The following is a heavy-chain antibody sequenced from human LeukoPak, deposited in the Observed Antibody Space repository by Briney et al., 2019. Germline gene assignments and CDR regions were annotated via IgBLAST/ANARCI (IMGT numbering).Heavy chain of an antibody. CDR2: VNHSGST. CDR1: GGSFSGYY. V-gene: IGHV4-34*01. CDR3: ARCRTGIMITFGGVISRPYYFDY. J-gene: IGHJ4*02. Sequence: SETLSLTCAVYGGSFSGYYWSWIRQPPGNGLEWIGEVNHSGSTNYNPSLKSRVTISVDTSKNQFSLKLSSVTAADTAVYYCARCRTGIMITFGGVISRPYYFDYWGQGTLVTVSS. D-gene: IGHD3-16*02.